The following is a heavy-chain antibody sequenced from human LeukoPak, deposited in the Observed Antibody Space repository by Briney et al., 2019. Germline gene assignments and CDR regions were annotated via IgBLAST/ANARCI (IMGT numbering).Heavy chain of an antibody. J-gene: IGHJ3*02. Sequence: GGSLRLSCSASGFSFSEFAMRWVRQAPGKGLEYVSGINNSGKSTYYADSVKARFTISRDNSKNTLFLQMTSLRAEDTAVYYCVKTRITFGGVIRTDAFDIWGEGGMVTVSS. CDR1: GFSFSEFA. CDR2: INNSGKST. D-gene: IGHD3-16*01. V-gene: IGHV3-64D*06. CDR3: VKTRITFGGVIRTDAFDI.